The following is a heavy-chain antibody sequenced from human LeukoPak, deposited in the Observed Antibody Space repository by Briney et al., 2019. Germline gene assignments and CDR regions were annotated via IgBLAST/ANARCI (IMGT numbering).Heavy chain of an antibody. CDR3: AKDASGSYWYYFDY. Sequence: GGSLRLSCAASGFTFNTYAMSWVRQAPGKGLEWVSGISGTGDSTYYADSVKGRFTISRDDSKNTLYLQMKGLTAEDTAVYYCAKDASGSYWYYFDYWGQGTLVTVSS. V-gene: IGHV3-23*01. D-gene: IGHD1-26*01. CDR1: GFTFNTYA. J-gene: IGHJ4*02. CDR2: ISGTGDST.